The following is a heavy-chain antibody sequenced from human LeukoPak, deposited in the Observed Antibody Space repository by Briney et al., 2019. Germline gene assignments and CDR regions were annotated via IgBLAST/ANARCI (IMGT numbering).Heavy chain of an antibody. Sequence: SETLSLTCAVYGGSFSGYYWSWIRQPPGKGLEWIGEINHSGSTNYNPSLKSRVTISVDTSKNRFSLKLSSVTAAGTAVYYCARGDSSSWYWFDPWGQGTLVTVSS. CDR3: ARGDSSSWYWFDP. J-gene: IGHJ5*02. D-gene: IGHD6-13*01. CDR2: INHSGST. CDR1: GGSFSGYY. V-gene: IGHV4-34*01.